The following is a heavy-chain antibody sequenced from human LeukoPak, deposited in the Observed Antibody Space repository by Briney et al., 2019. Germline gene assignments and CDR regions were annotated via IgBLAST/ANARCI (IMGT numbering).Heavy chain of an antibody. CDR3: AGFHNYYDSSGYYGWFDP. Sequence: PSETLSLTCTVSGGSISSYYWSWIRQPPGKGLEWIGYIYYSGSTNYNPSLKSRVTISVDTSKNQFSLKLSSVTAADTAVYYCAGFHNYYDSSGYYGWFDPWGQGTLVTVSS. D-gene: IGHD3-22*01. CDR1: GGSISSYY. V-gene: IGHV4-59*01. CDR2: IYYSGST. J-gene: IGHJ5*02.